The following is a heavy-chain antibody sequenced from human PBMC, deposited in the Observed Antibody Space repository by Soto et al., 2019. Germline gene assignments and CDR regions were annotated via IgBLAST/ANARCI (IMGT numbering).Heavy chain of an antibody. Sequence: SETLSLTCAVSGGSISSGGYSWMWIRQPPGKGLEWIGYIYHSGSTYYNPSLKSRVTISVDRSKNQFSLKLSSVTAADTAVYYCARGADSSGYLESYFDYWGQGTLVTVYS. J-gene: IGHJ4*02. V-gene: IGHV4-30-2*01. CDR1: GGSISSGGYS. D-gene: IGHD3-22*01. CDR2: IYHSGST. CDR3: ARGADSSGYLESYFDY.